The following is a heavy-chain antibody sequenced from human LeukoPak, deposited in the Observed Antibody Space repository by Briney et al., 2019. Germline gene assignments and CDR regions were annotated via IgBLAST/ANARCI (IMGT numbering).Heavy chain of an antibody. CDR1: GYTFTSYA. V-gene: IGHV1-3*01. CDR3: ARGEMATIRENYYYYGMDV. J-gene: IGHJ6*02. CDR2: INAGNGNT. D-gene: IGHD5-24*01. Sequence: ASVKVSCKASGYTFTSYAMHWVRQAPGQRLEWMGWINAGNGNTKYSQKFQGRVTITRDTSASTAYMELSSLRSEDTAVYYCARGEMATIRENYYYYGMDVWGQGTTVTVSS.